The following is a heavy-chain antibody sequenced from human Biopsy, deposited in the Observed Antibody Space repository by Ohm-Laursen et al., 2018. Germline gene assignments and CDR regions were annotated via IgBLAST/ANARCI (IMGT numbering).Heavy chain of an antibody. CDR3: AKDLRKKAAIQLWNNWFDP. CDR2: ISAGGAGT. D-gene: IGHD5-18*01. CDR1: GFTFSTYD. J-gene: IGHJ5*02. V-gene: IGHV3-23*01. Sequence: SLRLSCAASGFTFSTYDMSWVRQAPGRGLEWVSAISAGGAGTYYADSVRGRFTISRDNFKNTLFLQMDSLRAEDAAVYYCAKDLRKKAAIQLWNNWFDPWGQGTLVTVSS.